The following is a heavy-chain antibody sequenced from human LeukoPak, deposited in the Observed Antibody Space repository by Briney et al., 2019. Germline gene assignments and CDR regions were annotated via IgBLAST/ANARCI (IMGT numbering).Heavy chain of an antibody. J-gene: IGHJ4*02. CDR1: GGSFSGYY. CDR2: INHSGST. Sequence: SQTLSLTCAVYGGSFSGYYWSWIRQPPGKGLEWIGEINHSGSTNYNPSLKSRVTIPVDTSKNQFSLKLSSVTAADTAVYYCARDRFHSSGWYDYWGQGTLVTVSS. D-gene: IGHD6-19*01. CDR3: ARDRFHSSGWYDY. V-gene: IGHV4-34*01.